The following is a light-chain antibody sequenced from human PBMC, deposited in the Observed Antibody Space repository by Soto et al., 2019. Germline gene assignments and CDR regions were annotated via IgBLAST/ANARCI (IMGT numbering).Light chain of an antibody. V-gene: IGKV3-15*01. Sequence: EIVMTQSPATLSVSPGERATLSCRASQSIGSTLAWYQQKPGQAPRLLIYDASTRATGIPVRFSGSGSGTEFTLTINILQYEDFTVYYCQQYNNWPFAFGPGTKVDIK. CDR2: DAS. CDR1: QSIGST. CDR3: QQYNNWPFA. J-gene: IGKJ3*01.